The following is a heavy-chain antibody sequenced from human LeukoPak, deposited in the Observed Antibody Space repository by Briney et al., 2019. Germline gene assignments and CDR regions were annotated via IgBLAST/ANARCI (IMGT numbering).Heavy chain of an antibody. J-gene: IGHJ3*01. CDR1: GFTFSNAY. Sequence: GGSLRLSCAASGFTFSNAYMNWVRQAPGKGLEWVSYISSSTSTIYFADSVKGRFTISRDNARNSLYLQMNSLRAEDTAVYYCARIFADSSGIDAFDVWGRGTMVTVSS. V-gene: IGHV3-48*01. D-gene: IGHD6-19*01. CDR2: ISSSTSTI. CDR3: ARIFADSSGIDAFDV.